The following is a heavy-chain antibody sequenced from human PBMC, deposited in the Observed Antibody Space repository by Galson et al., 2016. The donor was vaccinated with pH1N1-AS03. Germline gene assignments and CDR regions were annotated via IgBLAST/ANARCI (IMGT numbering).Heavy chain of an antibody. CDR3: ARFDPFISEGSNTYYYGLHV. Sequence: QSGAEVTKPGQSLRISCKGSGSRFASYWITWVRQVPGKGLEWMGNFDPNDSITMYRPSLQGHVTFSSDRSINTAYLEWNTLRASDTALYYCARFDPFISEGSNTYYYGLHVWGQGTTVTVS. CDR2: FDPNDSIT. V-gene: IGHV5-10-1*01. D-gene: IGHD2/OR15-2a*01. J-gene: IGHJ6*02. CDR1: GSRFASYW.